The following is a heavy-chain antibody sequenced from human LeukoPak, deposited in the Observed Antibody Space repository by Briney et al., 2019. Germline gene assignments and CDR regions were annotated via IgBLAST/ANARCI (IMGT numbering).Heavy chain of an antibody. Sequence: SGTLSLTCAVSGDSISSSNWWTWVRQPPGKGLEWIGEIYHSGNTNYNPSLKSRVTISVDTSKNQFSLKLSSVTAADTAVYYCARGGQYYYGSVYYWGQGTLVTVSS. CDR2: IYHSGNT. J-gene: IGHJ4*02. D-gene: IGHD3-10*01. CDR1: GDSISSSNW. V-gene: IGHV4-4*02. CDR3: ARGGQYYYGSVYY.